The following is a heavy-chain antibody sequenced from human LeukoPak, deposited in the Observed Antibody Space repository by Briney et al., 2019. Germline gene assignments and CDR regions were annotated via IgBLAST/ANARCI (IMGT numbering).Heavy chain of an antibody. CDR1: GFTFSSYA. D-gene: IGHD3-22*01. CDR2: ISGSGGST. CDR3: ARDPLGGYYYRGREFDY. Sequence: QPVGSLRLSCAASGFTFSSYAMSWVRQAPGKGLEWVSAISGSGGSTYYADSVKGRFTISRDNSKKTLYLQMNSLRAEDTAVYYCARDPLGGYYYRGREFDYWGQGTLVTVSS. V-gene: IGHV3-23*01. J-gene: IGHJ4*02.